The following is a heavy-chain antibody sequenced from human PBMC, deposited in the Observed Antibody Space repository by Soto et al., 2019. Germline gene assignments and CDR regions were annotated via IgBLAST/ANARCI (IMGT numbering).Heavy chain of an antibody. CDR1: GGSVSSGSYY. Sequence: KPSETLSLTCTVSGGSVSSGSYYWSWIRQPPGKGLEWIGYIYYSGSTNYNPSLKSRVTISVDTSKNQFSLKASDTAMYYCARLRIVISGQRYYYYGMDVWGQGTTVTVSS. J-gene: IGHJ6*02. CDR3: ARLRIVISGQRYYYYGMDV. D-gene: IGHD3-22*01. V-gene: IGHV4-61*01. CDR2: IYYSGST.